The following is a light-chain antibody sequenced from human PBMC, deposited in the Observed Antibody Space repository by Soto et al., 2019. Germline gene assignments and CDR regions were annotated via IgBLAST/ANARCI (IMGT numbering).Light chain of an antibody. J-gene: IGKJ2*01. CDR2: DAS. Sequence: DIVLTQSPATLYLSPRERATLSCTASQSVSSYLAWYQQKPGQAPRLLSYDASNRTTGIPARFSGSGSGTDFTLTISSIEPEDFAIYYCQHRGRLPRTFGQGTKLESK. CDR3: QHRGRLPRT. V-gene: IGKV3-11*01. CDR1: QSVSSY.